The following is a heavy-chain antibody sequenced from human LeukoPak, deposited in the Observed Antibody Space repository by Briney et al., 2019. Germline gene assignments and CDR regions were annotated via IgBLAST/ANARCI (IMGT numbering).Heavy chain of an antibody. Sequence: ASVKVSCKASGYTFTSYGISWVRQAPGQGLEWMGWISAYNGNTNYAQKLQGRVTMTTDTSTSTAYMELRSLRSDDTAVYYCARVDPHYYDNSGYTYYFDYRGQGTLVTVSS. CDR1: GYTFTSYG. D-gene: IGHD3-22*01. V-gene: IGHV1-18*01. CDR2: ISAYNGNT. CDR3: ARVDPHYYDNSGYTYYFDY. J-gene: IGHJ4*02.